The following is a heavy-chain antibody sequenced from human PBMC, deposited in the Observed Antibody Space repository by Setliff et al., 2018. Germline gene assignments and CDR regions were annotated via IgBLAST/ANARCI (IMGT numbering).Heavy chain of an antibody. CDR1: GESFSNNY. Sequence: PSETLSLTCSVYGESFSNNYWSWIRQPPGKGLEWIGESNHSGNTTNHPSLKSRVTMSVDTSKNQFALNLTSVTAADTAVYYCARDRSAYSYGLDVWGQGTTVTVSS. CDR3: ARDRSAYSYGLDV. J-gene: IGHJ6*02. V-gene: IGHV4-34*01. CDR2: SNHSGNT.